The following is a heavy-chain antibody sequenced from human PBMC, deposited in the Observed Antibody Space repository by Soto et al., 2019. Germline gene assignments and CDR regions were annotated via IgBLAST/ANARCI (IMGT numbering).Heavy chain of an antibody. Sequence: PSETLSLTCTVSGGSISSSSYYWGWIRQPPGKGLEWIGSIYYSGSTYYNPSLKSRVTISVDTSKNQFSLKLSSVTAADAAVYYCARRYGGNFDYWGQGTLVTVSS. CDR3: ARRYGGNFDY. CDR1: GGSISSSSYY. V-gene: IGHV4-39*01. D-gene: IGHD1-26*01. J-gene: IGHJ4*02. CDR2: IYYSGST.